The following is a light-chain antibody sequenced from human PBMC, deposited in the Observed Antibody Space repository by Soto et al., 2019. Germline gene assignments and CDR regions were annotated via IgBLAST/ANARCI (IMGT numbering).Light chain of an antibody. Sequence: DIQMTQSLSSLSASVGDRVTITCQANQDINNSLNWYQQRPGEAPKLLIYDVSILEAGVPSRFSGSGFGTTFTLTISSLQPEDFATYYCQQFDNLPLTFGGGTKVELK. V-gene: IGKV1-33*01. CDR2: DVS. J-gene: IGKJ4*01. CDR1: QDINNS. CDR3: QQFDNLPLT.